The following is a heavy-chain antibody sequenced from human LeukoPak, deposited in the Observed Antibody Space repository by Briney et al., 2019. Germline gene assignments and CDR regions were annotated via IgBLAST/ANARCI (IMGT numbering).Heavy chain of an antibody. J-gene: IGHJ4*02. D-gene: IGHD6-6*01. CDR2: IYSSGTT. Sequence: SETLSLTCTVSGASISSDYWSWIRQPPGRRPKWIGYIYSSGTTKYNPSLQSRVTISIDTSKNQFSLKLTSMTAADTAVYFCSRLLPSRPDFYFDYWGQGTPVTVSS. CDR3: SRLLPSRPDFYFDY. V-gene: IGHV4-4*09. CDR1: GASISSDY.